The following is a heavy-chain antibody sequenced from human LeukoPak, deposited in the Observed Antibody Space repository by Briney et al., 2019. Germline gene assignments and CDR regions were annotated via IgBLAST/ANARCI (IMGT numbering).Heavy chain of an antibody. V-gene: IGHV1-2*02. D-gene: IGHD3-22*01. J-gene: IGHJ4*02. CDR1: GYTFTGYY. CDR3: ARAGYDSSGYYWDYFDY. CDR2: INPNSGGT. Sequence: ASVKVSCKASGYTFTGYYMHWVRQAPGQGLEWMGWINPNSGGTNYAQKFQGRVTMTRDTSISTAYMELSRLRSDDTAVYYCARAGYDSSGYYWDYFDYWGQGTLVTVSS.